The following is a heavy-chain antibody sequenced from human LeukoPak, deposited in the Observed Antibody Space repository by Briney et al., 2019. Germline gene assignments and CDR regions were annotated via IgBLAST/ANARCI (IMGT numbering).Heavy chain of an antibody. D-gene: IGHD3-22*01. V-gene: IGHV4-4*09. CDR1: GGSISSYY. J-gene: IGHJ1*01. CDR2: IYTSGST. CDR3: ARLTPRDSSGYYSGYFQH. Sequence: SETLSLTCTVSGGSISSYYWSWIRQPPGKGLEWIGYIYTSGSTNYNPSLRSRVTISVDTSKNQFSLKLNSVTAADTAVYYCARLTPRDSSGYYSGYFQHWGQGTLVTVSS.